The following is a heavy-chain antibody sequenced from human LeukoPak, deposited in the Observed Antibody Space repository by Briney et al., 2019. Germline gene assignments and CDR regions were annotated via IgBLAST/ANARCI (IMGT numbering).Heavy chain of an antibody. J-gene: IGHJ4*02. D-gene: IGHD1-26*01. CDR3: ARDLISGSYSLALDY. CDR1: GFTVSSNY. V-gene: IGHV3-66*01. CDR2: IYSGGST. Sequence: GGSLRLSCAASGFTVSSNYMSWVRQAPGKGLEWVSVIYSGGSTYYADSVKGRFTISRDNSKNTLYLQMDSLRAEDTAVYYCARDLISGSYSLALDYWGQGTLVTVSS.